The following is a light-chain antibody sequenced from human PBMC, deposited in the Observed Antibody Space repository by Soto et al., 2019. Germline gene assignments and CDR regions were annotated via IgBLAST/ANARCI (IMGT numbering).Light chain of an antibody. CDR2: DAS. J-gene: IGKJ5*01. CDR3: QQRSNWPPD. Sequence: EIVLTQSPATLSLSPGERAILSCRASQSVSSYLAWYQQKPGQAPRLLIYDASNRATGIPARFSGSGSGTDFTLTISSLEPEDFAVYYCQQRSNWPPDFGQGTRLEIK. V-gene: IGKV3-11*01. CDR1: QSVSSY.